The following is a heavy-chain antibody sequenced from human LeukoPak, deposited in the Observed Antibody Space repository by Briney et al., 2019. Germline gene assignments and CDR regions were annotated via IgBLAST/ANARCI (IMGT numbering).Heavy chain of an antibody. V-gene: IGHV3-64D*06. J-gene: IGHJ4*02. CDR3: VKGSGGLDWLLSSYFDY. CDR1: GFTFSSDA. Sequence: GGSLTLSCSSSGFTFSSDAMHWVRQAPGKGLEYVSAISSDGGSTYYGYSVKGRFTISRDNSKNTLYLQMSSLSPEDTAVYYCVKGSGGLDWLLSSYFDYWGQGTLVTVSS. CDR2: ISSDGGST. D-gene: IGHD3-9*01.